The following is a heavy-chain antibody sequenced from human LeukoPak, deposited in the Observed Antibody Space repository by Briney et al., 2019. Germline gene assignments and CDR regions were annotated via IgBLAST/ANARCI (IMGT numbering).Heavy chain of an antibody. Sequence: GASVKVSCKASGYTFTSYDTNWVRRATGQGLEWMGWMNPDSGNTGYAQKFQGSVTMTRNTSISTAYMELSSLRSEDTAVYYCARDQGDSSGYYFVYWGQGTLVTVSS. D-gene: IGHD3-22*01. J-gene: IGHJ4*02. V-gene: IGHV1-8*01. CDR1: GYTFTSYD. CDR3: ARDQGDSSGYYFVY. CDR2: MNPDSGNT.